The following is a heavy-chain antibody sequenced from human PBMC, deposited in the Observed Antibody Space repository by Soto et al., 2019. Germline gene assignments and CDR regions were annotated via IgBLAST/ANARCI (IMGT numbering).Heavy chain of an antibody. V-gene: IGHV4-39*01. J-gene: IGHJ6*02. CDR2: IYYSGST. D-gene: IGHD3-9*01. Sequence: SETLSLTFTVAGGSISITKYYWGWIGQPPGKGLEWIGSIYYSGSTYYNPSLKSRVTISVDTSKNQFSLKLSSVTAADTAVYYCARLPGELTGYYIPYYYYGMDVWGQGTTVT. CDR1: GGSISITKYY. CDR3: ARLPGELTGYYIPYYYYGMDV.